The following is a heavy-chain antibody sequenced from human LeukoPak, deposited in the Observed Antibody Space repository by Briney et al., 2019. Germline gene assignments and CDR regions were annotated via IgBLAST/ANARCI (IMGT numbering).Heavy chain of an antibody. V-gene: IGHV3-23*01. CDR2: ISGSGGST. CDR3: AKGGSSGYKTYYYYYMDV. J-gene: IGHJ6*03. CDR1: GFTFSSYG. Sequence: GGSLRLSCAASGFTFSSYGMSWVRQAPGKGLEWVSAISGSGGSTYHADSVKGRFTISRDNSKNTLYLQMNSLRAEDTAVYYCAKGGSSGYKTYYYYYMDVWGKGTTVTISS. D-gene: IGHD3-22*01.